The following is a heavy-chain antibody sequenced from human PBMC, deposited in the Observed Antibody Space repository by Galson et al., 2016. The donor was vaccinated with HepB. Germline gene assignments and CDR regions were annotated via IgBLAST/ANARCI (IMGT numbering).Heavy chain of an antibody. CDR2: ISRRGDSR. V-gene: IGHV3-23*01. CDR1: GFTFNNYG. Sequence: SLRLSCAASGFTFNNYGMTWVRQAPGKGLEVVSSISRRGDSRDYADAVKGRFTISRDNSKNTLSLQMNSLRAEDTAEYYCVQGSTAPAVWGKGTTVTVSS. CDR3: VQGSTAPAV. J-gene: IGHJ6*04. D-gene: IGHD1-26*01.